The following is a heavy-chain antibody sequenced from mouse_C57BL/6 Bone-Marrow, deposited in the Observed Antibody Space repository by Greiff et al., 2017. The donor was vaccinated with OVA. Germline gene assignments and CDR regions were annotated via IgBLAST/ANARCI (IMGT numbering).Heavy chain of an antibody. V-gene: IGHV1-59*01. Sequence: VQLQQPGAELVRPGTSVKLSCKASGYTFTSYWMHWVKQRPGQGLEWIGVIDPSDSYTNYNQKFKGKATLTVDTSSSTAYMQLSSLTSEDSAVYYCASGGFDYWGQGTTLTVSS. D-gene: IGHD1-1*02. CDR1: GYTFTSYW. J-gene: IGHJ2*01. CDR3: ASGGFDY. CDR2: IDPSDSYT.